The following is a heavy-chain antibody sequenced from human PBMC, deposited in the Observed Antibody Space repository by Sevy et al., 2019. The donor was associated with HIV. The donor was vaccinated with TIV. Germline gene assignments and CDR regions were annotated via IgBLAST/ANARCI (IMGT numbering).Heavy chain of an antibody. J-gene: IGHJ3*02. Sequence: ASVKVSCKASGGTFSSYAISWVRQAPGQGLEWMGGIIPIFGTANYAQKFQGRVTFTADESTSTAYMELSSLRSEDTAVYYCARATTTPQDYYDSSGYSDAFDIWGQGTMVTVSS. CDR1: GGTFSSYA. D-gene: IGHD3-22*01. CDR3: ARATTTPQDYYDSSGYSDAFDI. CDR2: IIPIFGTA. V-gene: IGHV1-69*01.